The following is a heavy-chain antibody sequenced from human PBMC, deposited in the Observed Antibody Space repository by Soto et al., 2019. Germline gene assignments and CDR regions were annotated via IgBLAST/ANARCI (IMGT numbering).Heavy chain of an antibody. CDR2: INNDGSST. CDR3: ARDEYNWNLRPFDY. Sequence: GGSLRLSCAASGFTFSSYWMHWVRQAPGKGLVWVSRINNDGSSTSYADSVKGRFTISRDNAKNTLYLQMNSLRAEDTAVYYWARDEYNWNLRPFDYWGQGTLVTVSS. J-gene: IGHJ4*02. CDR1: GFTFSSYW. V-gene: IGHV3-74*01. D-gene: IGHD1-20*01.